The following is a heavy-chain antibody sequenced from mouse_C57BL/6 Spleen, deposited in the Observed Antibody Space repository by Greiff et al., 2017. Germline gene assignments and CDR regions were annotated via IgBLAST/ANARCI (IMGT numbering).Heavy chain of an antibody. V-gene: IGHV1-61*01. J-gene: IGHJ2*01. CDR3: ARLGNWDGDFDY. CDR2: IYPSDSET. D-gene: IGHD4-1*01. CDR1: GYTFTSYW. Sequence: QVQLQQPGAELVRPGSSVKLSCKASGYTFTSYWMDWVKQRPGQGLEWIGNIYPSDSETHYNQKFKDKATLTVDKSSSTAYMQLSSLTSEDSAVYYCARLGNWDGDFDYWGQGTTLTVSS.